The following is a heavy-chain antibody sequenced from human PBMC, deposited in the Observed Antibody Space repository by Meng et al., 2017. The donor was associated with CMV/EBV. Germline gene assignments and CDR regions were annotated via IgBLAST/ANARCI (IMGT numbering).Heavy chain of an antibody. J-gene: IGHJ5*02. V-gene: IGHV4-34*01. CDR2: INHSGST. Sequence: YYWSWIRQPPGQGLEWIGEINHSGSTNYNPSLKSRVTISVDTSKNQFSLKLSSVTAADTAVYYCARGAVLVTMVRGVIGGVPNWFDPWGQGTLVTVSS. CDR3: ARGAVLVTMVRGVIGGVPNWFDP. CDR1: YY. D-gene: IGHD3-10*01.